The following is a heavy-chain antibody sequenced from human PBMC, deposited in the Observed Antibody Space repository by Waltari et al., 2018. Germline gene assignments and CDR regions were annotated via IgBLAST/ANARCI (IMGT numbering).Heavy chain of an antibody. V-gene: IGHV1-3*01. Sequence: QVQLVQSGAEVKKPGASVKVSCKASGYTFTSYAMHWVRQAPGQRLEWMGWINAGNGNTKYSQKFQGRVTITRDTSASTAYMELSSLRSEDTAVYYCARATSPDFWSGYFPGDAFDIWGQGTMVTVSS. CDR3: ARATSPDFWSGYFPGDAFDI. CDR2: INAGNGNT. J-gene: IGHJ3*02. CDR1: GYTFTSYA. D-gene: IGHD3-3*01.